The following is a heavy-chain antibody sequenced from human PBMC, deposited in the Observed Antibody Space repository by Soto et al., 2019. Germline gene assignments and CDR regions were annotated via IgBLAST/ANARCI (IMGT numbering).Heavy chain of an antibody. V-gene: IGHV1-69*02. Sequence: QVQLVQSGAEVKKPGSSVKVSCKASGGTFSSYTISWVRQAPGQGLEWMGRIIPILGIANYAQKFQGRVTITADKSPSTACREIGSQRSEDTAVYYCARSRRAAAGTDCDYWGQGTLGTVSS. CDR2: IIPILGIA. J-gene: IGHJ4*02. CDR1: GGTFSSYT. CDR3: ARSRRAAAGTDCDY. D-gene: IGHD6-13*01.